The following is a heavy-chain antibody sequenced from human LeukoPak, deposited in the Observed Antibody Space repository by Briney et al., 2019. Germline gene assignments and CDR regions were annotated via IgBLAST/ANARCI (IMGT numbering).Heavy chain of an antibody. CDR2: IWYDGSNK. V-gene: IGHV3-33*08. CDR1: GFTFSSYA. CDR3: ARDLLLSGSYYWGGVFDY. D-gene: IGHD1-26*01. Sequence: GGSLRLSCAASGFTFSSYAMSWVRQAPGKGLEWVAVIWYDGSNKYYADSVKGRFTISRDNSKNTLYLQMNSLRAEDTAVYYCARDLLLSGSYYWGGVFDYWGQGTLVTVSS. J-gene: IGHJ4*02.